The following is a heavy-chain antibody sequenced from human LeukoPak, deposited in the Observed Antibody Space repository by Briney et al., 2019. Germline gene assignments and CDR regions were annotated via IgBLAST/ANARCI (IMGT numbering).Heavy chain of an antibody. CDR1: GFTFSSYP. Sequence: GGSLRLSCAASGFTFSSYPMHWVRQAPGKGLEWVAIIPYDETIKYYADSMKGRFTISRDNSKNTLYLQMSSLRAEDTAVYYCATSTIGGFCDYWGQGTLVTVSS. J-gene: IGHJ4*02. D-gene: IGHD3-16*01. CDR3: ATSTIGGFCDY. V-gene: IGHV3-30-3*01. CDR2: IPYDETIK.